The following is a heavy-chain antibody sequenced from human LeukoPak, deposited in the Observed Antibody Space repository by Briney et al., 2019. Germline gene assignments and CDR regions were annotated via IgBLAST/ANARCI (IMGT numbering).Heavy chain of an antibody. CDR3: ARGLRSSWYGYYMDV. Sequence: PSETLSLTCAVYGGSFSGYYWSWIRQPPGKGLEWIGEINHSGSTNYNPSLKSRVTISVDTSKNQFSLQLNSVTPEDTAVYYCARGLRSSWYGYYMDVWGKGTTVTISS. CDR2: INHSGST. J-gene: IGHJ6*03. CDR1: GGSFSGYY. D-gene: IGHD6-13*01. V-gene: IGHV4-34*01.